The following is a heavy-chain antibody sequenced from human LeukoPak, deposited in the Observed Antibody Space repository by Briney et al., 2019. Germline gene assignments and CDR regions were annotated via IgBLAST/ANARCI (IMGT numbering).Heavy chain of an antibody. V-gene: IGHV3-30*18. CDR1: GFTFSSYG. CDR3: AKGMTGYYYEAFDI. Sequence: GGSLRLSCAASGFTFSSYGMHWVRQAPGKGLEWVAVISYDGSNKYYADSVKGRFTISRDNSKNTLYLQMNSLRAEDTAVYYCAKGMTGYYYEAFDIWGQGTMVTVSS. D-gene: IGHD3-9*01. J-gene: IGHJ3*02. CDR2: ISYDGSNK.